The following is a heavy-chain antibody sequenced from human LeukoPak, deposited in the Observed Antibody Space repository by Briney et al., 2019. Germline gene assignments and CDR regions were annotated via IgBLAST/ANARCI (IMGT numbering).Heavy chain of an antibody. V-gene: IGHV1-69*05. CDR3: ASRAAIMTTVTRRTPFGWDY. D-gene: IGHD4-17*01. J-gene: IGHJ4*02. Sequence: ASVKVSCKASGGTFSSYAISWVRQAPGQGLEWMGGIIPIFGTANYAQKFQGRVTITTDESTSTAYMELSSLRSEDTAVYYCASRAAIMTTVTRRTPFGWDYWGQGTPVTVSS. CDR2: IIPIFGTA. CDR1: GGTFSSYA.